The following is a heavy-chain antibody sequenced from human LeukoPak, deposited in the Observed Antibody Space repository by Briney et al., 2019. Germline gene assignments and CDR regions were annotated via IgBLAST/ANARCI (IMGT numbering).Heavy chain of an antibody. CDR1: GFTFGHNA. Sequence: PGGSLRLSCVASGFTFGHNAMAWVRQAPGKRLEWVSALSGSGGDTFYADSVKGRFTISRDNSKNTLYLQMNSLRAEDTAVYYCAKDLGYYYDSSGYSWGYWGQGTLVTVSS. CDR2: LSGSGGDT. J-gene: IGHJ4*02. D-gene: IGHD3-22*01. CDR3: AKDLGYYYDSSGYSWGY. V-gene: IGHV3-23*01.